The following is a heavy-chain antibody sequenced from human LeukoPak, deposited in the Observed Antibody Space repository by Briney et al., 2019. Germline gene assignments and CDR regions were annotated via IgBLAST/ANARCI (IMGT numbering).Heavy chain of an antibody. CDR2: IYSGGST. Sequence: GGSLRLSCAASGFTVSSNYMSWVRQAPGKGLEWVSVIYSGGSTYYADSVKGRFTISRDNSKNTLYLQMNSLRAEDTAVYYCARVVRNDGWLDYWGQGTLVTVSS. J-gene: IGHJ4*02. V-gene: IGHV3-53*01. CDR3: ARVVRNDGWLDY. CDR1: GFTVSSNY. D-gene: IGHD1-1*01.